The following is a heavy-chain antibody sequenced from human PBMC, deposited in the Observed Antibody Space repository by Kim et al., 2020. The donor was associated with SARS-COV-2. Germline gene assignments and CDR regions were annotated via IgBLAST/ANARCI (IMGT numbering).Heavy chain of an antibody. D-gene: IGHD3-16*01. J-gene: IGHJ6*02. V-gene: IGHV1-8*01. CDR1: GYTFTSYD. Sequence: ASVKVSCKASGYTFTSYDINWVRQATGQGLEWMGWMNPNSGNTGYAQKFQGRVTMTRNTSISTAYMELSSLRSEDTAVYYCEREKTYYDYVWGSSTYYGMDVWGQGTTVTVSS. CDR3: EREKTYYDYVWGSSTYYGMDV. CDR2: MNPNSGNT.